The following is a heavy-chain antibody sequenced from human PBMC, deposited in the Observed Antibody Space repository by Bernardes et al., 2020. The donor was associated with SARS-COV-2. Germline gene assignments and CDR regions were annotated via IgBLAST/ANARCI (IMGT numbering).Heavy chain of an antibody. Sequence: ASVKVSCKASGYTFTGYYMHWVRQAPGQGLEWMGWINPNSGGTTYAQKFQGRVTMTRDTSISTAYMELSRLRSDDTAVYYCARDYYYDSSGSVDYWGQGTLVTVSS. V-gene: IGHV1-2*02. D-gene: IGHD3-22*01. CDR1: GYTFTGYY. CDR3: ARDYYYDSSGSVDY. CDR2: INPNSGGT. J-gene: IGHJ4*02.